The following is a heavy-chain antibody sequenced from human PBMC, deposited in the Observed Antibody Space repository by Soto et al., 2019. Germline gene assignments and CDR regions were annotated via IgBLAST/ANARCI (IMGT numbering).Heavy chain of an antibody. CDR3: TTGEIAVAGTSNYYYYYGMDV. V-gene: IGHV3-15*07. D-gene: IGHD6-19*01. CDR1: GFTFSNAW. CDR2: IKSKTDGGTT. J-gene: IGHJ6*02. Sequence: EVQLVESGGGLVKPGGSLRLSCAASGFTFSNAWMNWVRQAPGKGLEWVGRIKSKTDGGTTDYAAPVKGRFTISRDDSKNTLYLQMNSLKTEDTAVYYCTTGEIAVAGTSNYYYYYGMDVWGQGTTVTVSS.